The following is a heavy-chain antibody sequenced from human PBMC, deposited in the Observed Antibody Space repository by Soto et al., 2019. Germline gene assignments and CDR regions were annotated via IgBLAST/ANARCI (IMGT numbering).Heavy chain of an antibody. V-gene: IGHV4-39*02. D-gene: IGHD6-19*01. CDR2: IYYSGST. CDR3: ARERPVSSGFDY. J-gene: IGHJ4*02. CDR1: GGSISSGGYY. Sequence: SETLSLTYTVSGGSISSGGYYWNWIRQHPGKGLEWIGSIYYSGSTYYNPSLKSRVTVSVDTSKNQFSLKLSSVTAADTAVYYCARERPVSSGFDYWGQGTLVTVSS.